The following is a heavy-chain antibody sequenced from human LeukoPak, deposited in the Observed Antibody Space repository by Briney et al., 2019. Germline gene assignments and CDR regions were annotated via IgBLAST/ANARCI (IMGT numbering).Heavy chain of an antibody. V-gene: IGHV3-NL1*01. Sequence: GRSLRLSCAASGFTFSSYGMHWVRQAPGKGLEWVSVIYSGGSTYYADSVKGRFTISRDSSMNTLYLQMNSLTAEDTAVYYCARGLVEMATIYFDYWGQGTLVTVSS. CDR3: ARGLVEMATIYFDY. D-gene: IGHD5-24*01. CDR1: GFTFSSYG. J-gene: IGHJ4*02. CDR2: IYSGGST.